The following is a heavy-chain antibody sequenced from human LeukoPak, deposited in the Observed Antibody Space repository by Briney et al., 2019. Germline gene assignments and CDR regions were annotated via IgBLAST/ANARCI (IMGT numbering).Heavy chain of an antibody. CDR3: ARRIAAAGRSFDY. Sequence: EGSLRLSCVASGFTFSSYWMHWVRQAPGKGLVWVSRINTDGSNTNYADSVKGRFTISRDNAKNSLYLQMNSLRAEDTAVYYCARRIAAAGRSFDYWGQGTLVTVSS. D-gene: IGHD6-13*01. V-gene: IGHV3-74*01. J-gene: IGHJ4*02. CDR1: GFTFSSYW. CDR2: INTDGSNT.